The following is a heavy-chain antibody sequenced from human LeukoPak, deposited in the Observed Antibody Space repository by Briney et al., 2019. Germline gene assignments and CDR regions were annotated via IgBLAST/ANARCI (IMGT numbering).Heavy chain of an antibody. CDR1: GYKLTNNW. Sequence: GESLKISCKISGYKLTNNWIGWVRQMPGKGLEWMGIIYPGDSDTRYSPSFQGQVTISADKSISTAYLQWSSLKASDTAIYYCARHLGYCSSASCSPAFDYWGQGTLVTASS. CDR3: ARHLGYCSSASCSPAFDY. J-gene: IGHJ4*02. CDR2: IYPGDSDT. V-gene: IGHV5-51*01. D-gene: IGHD2-2*01.